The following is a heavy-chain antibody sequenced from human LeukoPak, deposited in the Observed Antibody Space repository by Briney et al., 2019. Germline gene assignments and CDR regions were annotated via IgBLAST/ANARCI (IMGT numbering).Heavy chain of an antibody. Sequence: GGSLRLSCAASGFTFRSYDMHWVRQATGKGLEWVSGIGTAGEIYYPGSVKGRLTISRENAKNSLYLQMNSLRAGDTAVYYCARAAYSSTWYSRYFDLWGRGTLVTVSS. CDR3: ARAAYSSTWYSRYFDL. D-gene: IGHD6-13*01. V-gene: IGHV3-13*01. CDR2: IGTAGEI. J-gene: IGHJ2*01. CDR1: GFTFRSYD.